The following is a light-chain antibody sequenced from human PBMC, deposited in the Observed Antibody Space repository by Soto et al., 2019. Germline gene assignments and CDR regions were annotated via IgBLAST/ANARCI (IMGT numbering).Light chain of an antibody. CDR1: QSVLRSSNNKNY. J-gene: IGKJ4*01. CDR2: CAS. Sequence: DIVMTQSPDSLAVSLGERATINCKSSQSVLRSSNNKNYLAWYQQKSGQPPKLLIYCASTRGSGVPDRFSGSGSGTDFTLTISSLQAEDVAVYYCQQHQNPPNTFGGGTKVEIK. CDR3: QQHQNPPNT. V-gene: IGKV4-1*01.